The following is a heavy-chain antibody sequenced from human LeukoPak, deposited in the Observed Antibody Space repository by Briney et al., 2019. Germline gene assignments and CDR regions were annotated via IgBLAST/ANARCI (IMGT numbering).Heavy chain of an antibody. J-gene: IGHJ4*02. Sequence: TGRSLRLSCAASGFTFSSYAMSWVSQAPGKGLEWDSAISGSGGSTYYADSVKGRFTISRDNSKNTLYLQMNSLRAEDTAVYYCAKIMPNMITFGGVIGAVDYWSQGTLVTVSS. D-gene: IGHD3-16*02. CDR3: AKIMPNMITFGGVIGAVDY. V-gene: IGHV3-23*01. CDR2: ISGSGGST. CDR1: GFTFSSYA.